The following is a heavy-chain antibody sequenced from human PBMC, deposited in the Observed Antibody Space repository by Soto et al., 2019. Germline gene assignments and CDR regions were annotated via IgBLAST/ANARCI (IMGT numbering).Heavy chain of an antibody. CDR2: ISAHTGSS. Sequence: SVKVSCKASGYPFTSSGMSWVRQAPGQGLEWMGWISAHTGSSEYAQRFQGRVTMTTDRSTSTAYMELRSLRSDDTAVYYCARAGFYQGSDSRGSSFDGFDFWGTGKLDTV. CDR1: GYPFTSSG. D-gene: IGHD3-22*01. V-gene: IGHV1-18*01. J-gene: IGHJ3*01. CDR3: ARAGFYQGSDSRGSSFDGFDF.